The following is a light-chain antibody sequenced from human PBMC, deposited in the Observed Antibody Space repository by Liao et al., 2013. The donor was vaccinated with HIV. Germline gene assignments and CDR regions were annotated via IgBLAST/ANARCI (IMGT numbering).Light chain of an antibody. CDR1: NIGSKS. CDR3: QAWDTTTAV. Sequence: SYVLTQPPSVSVAPGKTARITCGGDNIGSKSVHWYHQKPGQAPVVVIYQDSKRPSGIPERFSGSNSGNTATLTISGTQAMDEADYYCQAWDTTTAVFGGGTKLTVL. J-gene: IGLJ2*01. CDR2: QDS. V-gene: IGLV3-21*01.